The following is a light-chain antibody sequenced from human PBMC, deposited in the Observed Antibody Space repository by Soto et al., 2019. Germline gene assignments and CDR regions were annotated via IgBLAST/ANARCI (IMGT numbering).Light chain of an antibody. CDR3: QQSHGIPYT. CDR2: AAS. V-gene: IGKV1-39*01. Sequence: DIQMTQSQSSLSASVGDKVPIICRASQTITGYLNWYQQRPGKAPKLLIYAASSLQSGVPSRFSGSGSGTDFTLTINSLQPEDFATYYCQQSHGIPYTFGQGTKLEIK. CDR1: QTITGY. J-gene: IGKJ2*01.